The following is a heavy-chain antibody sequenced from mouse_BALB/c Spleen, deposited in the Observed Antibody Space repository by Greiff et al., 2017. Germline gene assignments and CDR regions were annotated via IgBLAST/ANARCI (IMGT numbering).Heavy chain of an antibody. CDR1: GFTFSSYT. J-gene: IGHJ2*01. CDR3: ARDGYYPYYFDY. V-gene: IGHV5-6-5*01. CDR2: ISSGGST. D-gene: IGHD2-3*01. Sequence: EVKLVESGGGLVKPGGSLKLSCAASGFTFSSYTMSWVRQTPEKRLEWVATISSGGSTYYPDSVKRRFTISRDNARNILYLQMSSLRSEDTAMYYCARDGYYPYYFDYWGQGTTLTVSS.